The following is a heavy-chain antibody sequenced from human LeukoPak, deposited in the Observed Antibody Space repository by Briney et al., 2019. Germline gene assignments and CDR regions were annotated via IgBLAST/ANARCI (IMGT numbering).Heavy chain of an antibody. Sequence: PGGSLRLSCAASGFTFSSYGMHWVRQAPGKGLERVAVISYDGSNKYYADSVKGRFTISRDNSKNTLYLQMNSLRVEDTAVYYCAKEVIAAAAPDYWGQGTLVTVSS. V-gene: IGHV3-30*18. CDR2: ISYDGSNK. CDR1: GFTFSSYG. D-gene: IGHD6-13*01. CDR3: AKEVIAAAAPDY. J-gene: IGHJ4*02.